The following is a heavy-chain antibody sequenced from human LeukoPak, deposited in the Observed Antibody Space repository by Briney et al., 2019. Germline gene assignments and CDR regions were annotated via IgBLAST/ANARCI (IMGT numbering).Heavy chain of an antibody. CDR2: IRYDGGNK. V-gene: IGHV3-30*02. D-gene: IGHD3-10*01. J-gene: IGHJ4*02. Sequence: GGSLRLSCAASGFTFSSYGMHWVRQAPGKGLEWVAFIRYDGGNKYYADSVKARFTISRDNSKKTLYLQMNSLRPDDTAVYYCAKDIGSYYDYWGQGILVTVSS. CDR1: GFTFSSYG. CDR3: AKDIGSYYDY.